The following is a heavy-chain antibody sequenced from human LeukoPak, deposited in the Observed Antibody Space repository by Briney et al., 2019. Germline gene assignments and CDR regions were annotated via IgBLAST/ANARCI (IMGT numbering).Heavy chain of an antibody. V-gene: IGHV3-23*01. CDR1: GFTFSSFA. Sequence: GGSLRLSCAASGFTFSSFAMSWVRQAPGKGLEWVSTISGSGGSTNYADSVKGRFTFSRDNSKKTLYLQMNSLRAEDTAVYYCAKDLPDYGDYIEGSWGQGTPVTVSS. CDR3: AKDLPDYGDYIEGS. CDR2: ISGSGGST. D-gene: IGHD4-17*01. J-gene: IGHJ5*02.